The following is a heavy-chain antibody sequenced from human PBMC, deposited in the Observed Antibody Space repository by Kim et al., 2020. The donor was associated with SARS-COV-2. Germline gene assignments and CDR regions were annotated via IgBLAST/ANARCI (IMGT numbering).Heavy chain of an antibody. Sequence: ASVKVSCKASGYIFDDYGVSWVRQAPGQGLEWMGWISTYNGNTNYAQNLQGRVTMTSDTSTSTAYMEVRGLRSDDPAVYYCARVPYGDYRGYFDYWGQGTLVTVSS. CDR3: ARVPYGDYRGYFDY. J-gene: IGHJ4*02. CDR2: ISTYNGNT. D-gene: IGHD4-17*01. CDR1: GYIFDDYG. V-gene: IGHV1-18*01.